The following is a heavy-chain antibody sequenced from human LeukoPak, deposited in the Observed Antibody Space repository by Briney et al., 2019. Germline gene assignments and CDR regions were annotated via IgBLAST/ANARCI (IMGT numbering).Heavy chain of an antibody. CDR2: INHSGST. D-gene: IGHD3-22*01. J-gene: IGHJ4*02. CDR1: GGSISSYY. CDR3: ARRRITMIVVVPRLEYYFDY. V-gene: IGHV4-34*01. Sequence: SETLSLTCTVSGGSISSYYWSWIRQPPGKGLEWIGEINHSGSTNYNPSLKSRVTISVDTSKNQFSLKLSSVTAADTAVYYCARRRITMIVVVPRLEYYFDYWGQGTLVTVSS.